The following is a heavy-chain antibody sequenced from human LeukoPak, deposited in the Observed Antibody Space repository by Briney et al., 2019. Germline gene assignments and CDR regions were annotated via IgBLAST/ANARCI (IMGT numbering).Heavy chain of an antibody. D-gene: IGHD6-6*01. CDR3: ARDYSSSSGYFDY. CDR2: INPNSGDT. Sequence: ASVKVSCKASGYXFTGYYIHWVRQAPGQGREWLGWINPNSGDTNYAEKFQGRGTMTRDTSISTAYMDLRRLRSDDTAVYYCARDYSSSSGYFDYWGQGTLVTVSS. CDR1: GYXFTGYY. J-gene: IGHJ4*02. V-gene: IGHV1-2*02.